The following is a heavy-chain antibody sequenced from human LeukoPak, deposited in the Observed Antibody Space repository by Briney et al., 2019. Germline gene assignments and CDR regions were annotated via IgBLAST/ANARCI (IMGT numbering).Heavy chain of an antibody. CDR3: AKRSTYYYDSSGYYRRMDAFDI. D-gene: IGHD3-22*01. V-gene: IGHV3-30*02. Sequence: PGGSLRLSCAASGFTFSSYGMHWVRQAPGKGLEWVAFIRYDGSNKYYADSVKGRFTISRDNSKNTLYLQMNSLRAEDTAVYYCAKRSTYYYDSSGYYRRMDAFDIWGQGTMVTVSS. CDR2: IRYDGSNK. CDR1: GFTFSSYG. J-gene: IGHJ3*02.